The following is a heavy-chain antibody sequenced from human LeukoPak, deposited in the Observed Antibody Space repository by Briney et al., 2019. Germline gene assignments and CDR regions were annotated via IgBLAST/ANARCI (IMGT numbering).Heavy chain of an antibody. V-gene: IGHV4-31*03. CDR1: GGSISRGGYS. Sequence: SETLSLTCTVSGGSISRGGYSWSWISQHPGKGLEWIGYIYYSGSTYYNQSLKSRVTISVDTSKNQFSLKLSSVTAADTAVYYCARVDYYDSSGYYFDYWGQGTLVTVSS. J-gene: IGHJ4*02. D-gene: IGHD3-22*01. CDR2: IYYSGST. CDR3: ARVDYYDSSGYYFDY.